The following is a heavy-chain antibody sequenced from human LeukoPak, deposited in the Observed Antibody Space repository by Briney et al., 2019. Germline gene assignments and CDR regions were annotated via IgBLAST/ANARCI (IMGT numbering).Heavy chain of an antibody. CDR1: GGSISGYY. CDR3: ARAGYSSGWIDY. V-gene: IGHV4-59*01. CDR2: IYSSGST. Sequence: SETLSLTCTVSGGSISGYYWTWIRQPPGKGLEWIGYIYSSGSTNYNPSLKSRVTISVDTSKNQFSLKLSSVTAADTAVYYCARAGYSSGWIDYWGQGTLVTVSS. D-gene: IGHD6-19*01. J-gene: IGHJ4*02.